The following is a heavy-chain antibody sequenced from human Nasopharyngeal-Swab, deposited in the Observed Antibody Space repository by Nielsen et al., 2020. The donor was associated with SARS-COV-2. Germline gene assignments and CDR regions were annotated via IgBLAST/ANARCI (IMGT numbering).Heavy chain of an antibody. J-gene: IGHJ4*02. D-gene: IGHD1-1*01. CDR1: GGTFRNYA. Sequence: SVKVSCKASGGTFRNYAISWVRQAPGQGLEWMGGIIPLFGTANYAQRFQGRVTITADDSTSTAYMELSSLRSEDTAVYYCVRGNNWSSIGGHFDYWGQGTLVTVSS. V-gene: IGHV1-69*13. CDR3: VRGNNWSSIGGHFDY. CDR2: IIPLFGTA.